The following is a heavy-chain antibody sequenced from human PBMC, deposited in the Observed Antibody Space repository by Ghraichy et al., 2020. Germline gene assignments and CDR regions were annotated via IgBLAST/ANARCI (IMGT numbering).Heavy chain of an antibody. CDR1: GFTFSSYS. D-gene: IGHD6-13*01. J-gene: IGHJ4*02. CDR3: ARPPGGRSAAGDEDPFDY. V-gene: IGHV3-21*01. Sequence: GGSLRLSCAASGFTFSSYSMNWVRQAPGKGLEWVSSISSSSSYIYYADSVKGRFTISRDNAKNSLYLQMNSLRAEDTAVYYCARPPGGRSAAGDEDPFDYWGQGTLVTVSS. CDR2: ISSSSSYI.